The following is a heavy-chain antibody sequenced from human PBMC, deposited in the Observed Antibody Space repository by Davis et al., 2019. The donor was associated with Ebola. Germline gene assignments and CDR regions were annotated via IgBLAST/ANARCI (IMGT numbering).Heavy chain of an antibody. CDR2: INPHNGNT. Sequence: ASVKVSCKASGYTFTHYGITWVRQAPGQGLEWMGWINPHNGNTNYAQKFQGRVTMTTDTSTNTAYMEVGSLRSDDTAVYYCARAQFPTTSDHWGQGTLVTVSS. J-gene: IGHJ4*02. CDR3: ARAQFPTTSDH. CDR1: GYTFTHYG. D-gene: IGHD1-1*01. V-gene: IGHV1-18*04.